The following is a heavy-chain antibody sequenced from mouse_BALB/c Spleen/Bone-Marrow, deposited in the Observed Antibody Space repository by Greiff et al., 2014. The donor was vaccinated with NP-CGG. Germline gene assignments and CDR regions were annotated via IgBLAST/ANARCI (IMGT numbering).Heavy chain of an antibody. CDR1: GYTFTDYN. CDR3: ARGWLLSCFAY. Sequence: EVQLQQSGPELVKPGASVKISCKASGYTFTDYNMHWVKQSHGRSLEWIGYIYPYNGGTGYNQKFKSKATLTVDNSSSTAYMELRSLTAEDPAVFNGARGWLLSCFAYWGQGTLATVAA. D-gene: IGHD2-3*01. J-gene: IGHJ3*01. V-gene: IGHV1S29*02. CDR2: IYPYNGGT.